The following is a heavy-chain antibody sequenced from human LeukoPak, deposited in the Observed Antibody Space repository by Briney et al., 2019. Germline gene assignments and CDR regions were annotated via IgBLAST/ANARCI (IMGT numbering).Heavy chain of an antibody. CDR2: INHSGST. Sequence: SETLSLTCAVYGGSFSGYYWSWIRQPPGKGLEWIGEINHSGSTNYNPSLKSRVTISVDTSKNQFSLKLSSVTVADTAVYYCARGYSSSWFDPWGQGTLVTVSS. CDR3: ARGYSSSWFDP. D-gene: IGHD6-13*01. V-gene: IGHV4-34*01. J-gene: IGHJ5*02. CDR1: GGSFSGYY.